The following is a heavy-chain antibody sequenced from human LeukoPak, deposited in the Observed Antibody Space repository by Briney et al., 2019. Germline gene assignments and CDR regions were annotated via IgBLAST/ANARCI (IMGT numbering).Heavy chain of an antibody. J-gene: IGHJ5*02. CDR2: INPSGGST. V-gene: IGHV1-46*01. Sequence: ASVKVSCKASGYTFTSYYMHWVRQAPGQGLEWMGIINPSGGSTSYAQKFQGRVTMTRDTSTSTVYMELSSLRSEDTAVYYCAREEGVVITLGHWFDPWGQGTLVTVSS. CDR3: AREEGVVITLGHWFDP. D-gene: IGHD3-3*01. CDR1: GYTFTSYY.